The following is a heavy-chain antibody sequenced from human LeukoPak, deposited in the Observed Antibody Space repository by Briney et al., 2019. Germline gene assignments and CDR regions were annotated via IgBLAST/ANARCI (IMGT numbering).Heavy chain of an antibody. CDR1: GGSISRYY. V-gene: IGHV4-59*01. CDR2: IYYSGST. D-gene: IGHD3-10*01. J-gene: IGHJ4*02. CDR3: ARAKWFGELYFDY. Sequence: SETLSLTCTVSGGSISRYYWSWIRQPPGKGLEWIGYIYYSGSTNYNPSLKSRVTISVDTSKNQFSLKLSSVTAADTAVYYCARAKWFGELYFDYWGQGTLVTVSS.